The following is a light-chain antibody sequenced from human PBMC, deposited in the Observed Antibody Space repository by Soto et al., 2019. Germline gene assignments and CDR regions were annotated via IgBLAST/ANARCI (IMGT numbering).Light chain of an antibody. CDR1: QSISSY. J-gene: IGKJ5*01. CDR2: AAS. V-gene: IGKV1-39*01. Sequence: DIQMTQSPSSLSASVGDRVATTCRASQSISSYLNWYQQKPGKAPKLLIYAASSLQSGVPSRFSGSGSGTDFTLTISSLQPEDFATYYCQRSYSTPITFGQGTRLEIK. CDR3: QRSYSTPIT.